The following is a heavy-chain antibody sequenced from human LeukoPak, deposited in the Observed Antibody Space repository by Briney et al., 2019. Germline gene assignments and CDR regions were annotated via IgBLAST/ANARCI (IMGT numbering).Heavy chain of an antibody. V-gene: IGHV4-34*01. J-gene: IGHJ4*02. Sequence: SETLSLTSAVYGGSFSGYYWSWIRQPPGKGLEWIGEINHSGSTNYNPSLKSRVTISVDTSKNQFSLKLSSVTAADTAVYYCASPYCGGDCPLGYWGQGTLVTVSS. CDR3: ASPYCGGDCPLGY. CDR1: GGSFSGYY. D-gene: IGHD2-21*02. CDR2: INHSGST.